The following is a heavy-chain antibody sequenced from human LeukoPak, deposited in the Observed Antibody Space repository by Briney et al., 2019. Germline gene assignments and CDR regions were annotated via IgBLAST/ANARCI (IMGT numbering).Heavy chain of an antibody. CDR3: ARQKYSSGWYVDY. V-gene: IGHV4-39*01. J-gene: IGHJ4*02. D-gene: IGHD6-19*01. CDR1: GVSFSGYY. Sequence: PSKTLSLTCAVYGVSFSGYYWGWIRQPPGKGLEWIGSIYYSGSTYYNPSLKSQVTISVDTSKNQFSLKLSSVTAADTAVYYCARQKYSSGWYVDYWGQGTLVTVSS. CDR2: IYYSGST.